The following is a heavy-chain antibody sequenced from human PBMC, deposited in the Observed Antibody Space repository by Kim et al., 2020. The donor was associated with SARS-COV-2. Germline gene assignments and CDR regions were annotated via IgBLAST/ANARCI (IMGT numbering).Heavy chain of an antibody. J-gene: IGHJ6*02. CDR3: AREGWGSGIPYGMDV. D-gene: IGHD3-10*01. Sequence: YANSVKGRFTISRGTAKNPLYLQMNSRRAEDTALYHCAREGWGSGIPYGMDVWGQGTTVTVSS. V-gene: IGHV3-20*01.